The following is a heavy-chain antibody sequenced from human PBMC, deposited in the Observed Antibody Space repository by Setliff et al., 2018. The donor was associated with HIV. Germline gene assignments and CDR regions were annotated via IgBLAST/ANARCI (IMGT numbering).Heavy chain of an antibody. CDR3: TRDHQSLYSSSWYFGYHYYYYGMDV. Sequence: PGGSLRLSCTASGFTFGDYAMSWFRQAPGKGLEWVGFIRSKAYGGTTEYAASVKGRFTISRDDSKSIAYLQMNSLKTEDTAVYYCTRDHQSLYSSSWYFGYHYYYYGMDVWGQGTTVTVSS. J-gene: IGHJ6*02. CDR1: GFTFGDYA. D-gene: IGHD6-13*01. V-gene: IGHV3-49*03. CDR2: IRSKAYGGTT.